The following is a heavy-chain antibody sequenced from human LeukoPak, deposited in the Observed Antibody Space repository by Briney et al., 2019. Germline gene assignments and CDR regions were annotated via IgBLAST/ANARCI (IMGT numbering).Heavy chain of an antibody. CDR2: ISPSGSTI. CDR3: ARSQSLGY. J-gene: IGHJ4*02. Sequence: GGSLRLSCAASGFTFSTYEMSWVRQAPGKGLEWVSYISPSGSTIHYADSVKGRFSISRDNAKNSLYLQMNSLRAEDTAMYYCARSQSLGYWGQGTLVTVSS. D-gene: IGHD1-26*01. CDR1: GFTFSTYE. V-gene: IGHV3-48*03.